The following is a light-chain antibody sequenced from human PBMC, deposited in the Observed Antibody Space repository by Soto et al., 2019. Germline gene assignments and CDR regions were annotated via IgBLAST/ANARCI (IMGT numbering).Light chain of an antibody. CDR1: QSLSNY. CDR3: RQSYSIAFT. Sequence: DIQMTQSPSSLSASVGDRVTISCRASQSLSNYLNWYQQKPGKAPKLLMYAASNLQSGAPSRFSGSESGTDFTLTIISLPPEDVATYYGRQSYSIAFTFRKGTNLEIK. CDR2: AAS. V-gene: IGKV1-39*01. J-gene: IGKJ2*01.